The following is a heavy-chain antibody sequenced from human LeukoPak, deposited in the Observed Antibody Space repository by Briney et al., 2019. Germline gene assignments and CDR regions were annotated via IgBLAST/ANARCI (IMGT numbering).Heavy chain of an antibody. Sequence: ASVKVSCKASGYTFTSYPIHWVRQAPGQGLEWMGWITAGTGNTKFSQKFQGRLTITRDTSASTVNMELSSLRSEDTAVYYCARGGRLIAVAGTSWFDPWGQGTLVTVSS. CDR1: GYTFTSYP. CDR2: ITAGTGNT. CDR3: ARGGRLIAVAGTSWFDP. D-gene: IGHD6-19*01. V-gene: IGHV1-3*01. J-gene: IGHJ5*02.